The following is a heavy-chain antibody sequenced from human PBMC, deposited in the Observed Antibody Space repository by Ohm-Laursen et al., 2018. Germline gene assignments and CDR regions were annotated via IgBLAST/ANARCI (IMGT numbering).Heavy chain of an antibody. CDR3: TRPEFGAFDI. CDR2: IRSKANSYAT. D-gene: IGHD1-14*01. CDR1: RFTFSNAW. J-gene: IGHJ3*02. Sequence: SLRLSCAASRFTFSNAWMSWVRQAPGKGLEWVGRIRSKANSYATAYAASVKGRFTISRDDSKNTAYLQMNSLKTEDTAVYYCTRPEFGAFDIWGQGTMVTVSS. V-gene: IGHV3-73*01.